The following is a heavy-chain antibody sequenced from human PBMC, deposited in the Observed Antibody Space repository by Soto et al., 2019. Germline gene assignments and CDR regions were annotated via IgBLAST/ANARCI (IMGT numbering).Heavy chain of an antibody. CDR3: ARGRPDDYGDPDYFDY. J-gene: IGHJ4*02. V-gene: IGHV4-31*03. CDR1: GVSISSGGYY. D-gene: IGHD4-17*01. CDR2: IYYSGST. Sequence: QVQLQESGPGLVKPSQTLSLTCNVSGVSISSGGYYWSWIRQHPAKGLEWIGHIYYSGSTYYNPSLKSRVTISVDTSKNQFSLKLSSVTAADTAVYYCARGRPDDYGDPDYFDYWGQGALGTVSS.